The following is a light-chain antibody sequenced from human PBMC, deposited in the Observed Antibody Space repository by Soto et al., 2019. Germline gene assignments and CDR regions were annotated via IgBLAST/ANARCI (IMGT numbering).Light chain of an antibody. CDR1: QDIRND. J-gene: IGKJ1*01. Sequence: DIQMTQSPSSLSASVGDRVTITCRASQDIRNDLGWYQQNPGKARKRLIYAASSLQSGVPSRFSGSGSGSEFTLTISSLQPEDFATYYCLQHNRDPWTFGQGTKVEIK. CDR2: AAS. CDR3: LQHNRDPWT. V-gene: IGKV1-17*01.